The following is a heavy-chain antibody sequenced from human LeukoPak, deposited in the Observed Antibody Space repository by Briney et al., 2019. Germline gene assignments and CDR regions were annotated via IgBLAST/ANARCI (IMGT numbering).Heavy chain of an antibody. J-gene: IGHJ4*02. V-gene: IGHV3-11*01. D-gene: IGHD6-19*01. CDR3: AKGTSTYSSGSFDY. CDR2: ISSSGDTI. Sequence: GGSLRLSCAASGFTFSDYYMNWIRQAPGKGLEWVSYISSSGDTIYYADSVKGRFTISRDNSKNMLYLQMTSLRAEDTAVYYCAKGTSTYSSGSFDYWGRGTLVTVSS. CDR1: GFTFSDYY.